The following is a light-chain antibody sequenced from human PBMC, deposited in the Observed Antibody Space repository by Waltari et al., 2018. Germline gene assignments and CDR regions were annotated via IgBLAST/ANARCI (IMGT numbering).Light chain of an antibody. Sequence: SSELTQDPAVSVALGQTVRITCQGDSLRSYSASWYQQKPGQAPVLVIYGKRNRPSGSPDRFSGSSSGNTASLTITGAQAEDEADYYCNSRDNNNNRVLFGGGTKVTVL. V-gene: IGLV3-19*01. CDR1: SLRSYS. J-gene: IGLJ2*01. CDR3: NSRDNNNNRVL. CDR2: GKR.